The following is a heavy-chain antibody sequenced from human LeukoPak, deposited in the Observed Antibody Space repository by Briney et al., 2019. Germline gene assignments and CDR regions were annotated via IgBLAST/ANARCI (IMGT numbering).Heavy chain of an antibody. CDR3: ARDERRITMIVVVITGAFDI. Sequence: GGSLRLSCAASGFTFSSYAMHWVRQAPGKGLEWVAVISYDGSNKYYADSVKGRLTISRDNSKNTLYLQMNSLRAEDTAVYYCARDERRITMIVVVITGAFDIWGQGTMVTVSS. CDR2: ISYDGSNK. D-gene: IGHD3-22*01. V-gene: IGHV3-30-3*01. J-gene: IGHJ3*02. CDR1: GFTFSSYA.